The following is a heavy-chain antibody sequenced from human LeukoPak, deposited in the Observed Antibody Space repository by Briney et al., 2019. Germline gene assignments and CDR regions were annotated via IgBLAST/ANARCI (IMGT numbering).Heavy chain of an antibody. D-gene: IGHD4-23*01. V-gene: IGHV3-48*02. CDR2: ISTGSSTT. J-gene: IGHJ4*02. CDR1: EFAFSTYN. CDR3: AGVAAGYSVNYFDY. Sequence: PGGSLRLSCAASEFAFSTYNMNWVRQAPGKGLEGVSYISTGSSTTYYADSVKGRFTISRDNVVNSLYLQMNSLRDEDTAVYYCAGVAAGYSVNYFDYWGQGTLVTVSS.